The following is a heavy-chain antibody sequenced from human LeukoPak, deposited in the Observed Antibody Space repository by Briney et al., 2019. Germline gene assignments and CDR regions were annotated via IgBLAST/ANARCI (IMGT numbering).Heavy chain of an antibody. V-gene: IGHV3-74*01. CDR3: ARDLAGAPFRNFDL. CDR1: GFTFSSHF. Sequence: GRSLRLSCAATGFTFSSHFMHWVRQVPGKGLLWVSRIDRGGAATDYADSVKGRFTVSRDNAKNTLYLQMNSLRAEDTAVYYCARDLAGAPFRNFDLWGQGTLVTVSS. D-gene: IGHD6-19*01. J-gene: IGHJ4*02. CDR2: IDRGGAAT.